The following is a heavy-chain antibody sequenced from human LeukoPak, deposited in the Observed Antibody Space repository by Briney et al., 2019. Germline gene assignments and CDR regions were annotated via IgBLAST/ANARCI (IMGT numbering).Heavy chain of an antibody. CDR2: IYYSGST. V-gene: IGHV4-59*11. CDR1: GGSISSHY. D-gene: IGHD2-15*01. Sequence: SETLSLTCTVSGGSISSHYWSWIRQPPGKGLEWIGYIYYSGSTNYNPSLKSRVTISVDTSKNQFSLKLSSVTAADTAVYYCARDVAPLRHWFDPWGQGTLVTVSS. J-gene: IGHJ5*02. CDR3: ARDVAPLRHWFDP.